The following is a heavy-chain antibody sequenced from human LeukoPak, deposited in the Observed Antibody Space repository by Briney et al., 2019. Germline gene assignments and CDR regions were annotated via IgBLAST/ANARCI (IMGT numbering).Heavy chain of an antibody. CDR2: ISAYNGNT. J-gene: IGHJ4*02. D-gene: IGHD3-9*01. CDR3: KQKTAYEILTGYYN. Sequence: ASVKVSCKASGSTFTSYGISWVRQAPGQGLKWMGWISAYNGNTNYAQKLQGRVTMTTDTSTSTAYMELRSLRSDDTAVFFCKQKTAYEILTGYYNWGQGTLVTVSS. V-gene: IGHV1-18*01. CDR1: GSTFTSYG.